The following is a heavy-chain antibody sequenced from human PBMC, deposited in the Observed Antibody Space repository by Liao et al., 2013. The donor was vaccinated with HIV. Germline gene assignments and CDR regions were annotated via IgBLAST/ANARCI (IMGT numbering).Heavy chain of an antibody. V-gene: IGHV4-34*01. CDR3: AREYEWRAAFDI. J-gene: IGHJ3*02. D-gene: IGHD2-8*01. Sequence: QVQLQQWGGGLLKPSETLSLTCAVYRGSISGYYWSWIRQPPGKGLEWIGEINLSGSTNYNPSLKSRVTISVDTSKKQFSLKLTSVTAADTAVYYCAREYEWRAAFDIWGQGTMVIVSS. CDR1: RGSISGYY. CDR2: INLSGST.